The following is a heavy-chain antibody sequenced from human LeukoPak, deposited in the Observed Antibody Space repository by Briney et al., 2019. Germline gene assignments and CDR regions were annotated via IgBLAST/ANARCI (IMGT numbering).Heavy chain of an antibody. CDR1: GYTFTGYY. D-gene: IGHD6-19*01. V-gene: IGHV1-2*02. Sequence: ASVKVSCKASGYTFTGYYMHWVRRAPGQGLEWMGWINPNSGGTNYAQKFQGRVTMTRDTSISTAYMELSRLRSDDTAVYYCARDRVRAVAGKGNWFDPWGQGTLVTVSS. CDR2: INPNSGGT. J-gene: IGHJ5*02. CDR3: ARDRVRAVAGKGNWFDP.